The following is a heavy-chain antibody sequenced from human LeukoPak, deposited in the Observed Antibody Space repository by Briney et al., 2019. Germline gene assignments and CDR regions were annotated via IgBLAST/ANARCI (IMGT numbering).Heavy chain of an antibody. Sequence: SETLSLTCTVSGGSISSSSYYWGWIRQPPGNGLEWIGSIYYSGSTYYNPSLKSRVTISVDTSKNQFSLKLSSVTAADTAVYYCARDLLTPPDYWGQGTLVTVSS. D-gene: IGHD4-23*01. J-gene: IGHJ4*02. V-gene: IGHV4-39*07. CDR1: GGSISSSSYY. CDR3: ARDLLTPPDY. CDR2: IYYSGST.